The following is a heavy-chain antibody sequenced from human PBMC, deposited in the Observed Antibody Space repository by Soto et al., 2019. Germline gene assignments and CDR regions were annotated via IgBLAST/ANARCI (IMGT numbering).Heavy chain of an antibody. Sequence: EVQLVESGGGLVKPGGSLRLSCAASGFTFSDAWMSWVRQGPGKGLEWVGRVKSKIHGGTTDFAAPVKGRFIISRDDSQNTLYLQMNGLTTEDTAVYYCATADGYNQAWGQGTLVTASS. D-gene: IGHD5-18*01. CDR1: GFTFSDAW. V-gene: IGHV3-15*01. CDR2: VKSKIHGGTT. CDR3: ATADGYNQA. J-gene: IGHJ4*02.